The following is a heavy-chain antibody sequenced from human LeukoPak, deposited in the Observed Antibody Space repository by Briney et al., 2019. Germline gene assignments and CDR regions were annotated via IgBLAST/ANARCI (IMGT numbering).Heavy chain of an antibody. D-gene: IGHD3-22*01. V-gene: IGHV1-18*01. Sequence: VASVKVSCKASGYTFTSYGISWVRQAPGQGLEWMGWTSAYNGNTNYAQKLQGRVTMTTDTSTSTAYMELRSLRSDDTAVYYCARALTPSHGGSGYYYGGNDAFDIWGQGTMVTVSP. CDR1: GYTFTSYG. CDR2: TSAYNGNT. J-gene: IGHJ3*02. CDR3: ARALTPSHGGSGYYYGGNDAFDI.